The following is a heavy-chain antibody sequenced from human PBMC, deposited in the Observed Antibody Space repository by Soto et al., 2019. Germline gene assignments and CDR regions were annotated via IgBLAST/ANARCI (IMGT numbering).Heavy chain of an antibody. V-gene: IGHV1-69*01. D-gene: IGHD3-16*01. Sequence: SVKRSCPASGGTFSSYAISWVRQAPGQGLEWMGGIIPIFGTANYAQKFQGRVTITADESTSTAYMRLSSLRSEDTAAYYCALRWDCPGVSGARRLGGMDGWGQGTTVTVFS. CDR2: IIPIFGTA. CDR3: ALRWDCPGVSGARRLGGMDG. J-gene: IGHJ6*02. CDR1: GGTFSSYA.